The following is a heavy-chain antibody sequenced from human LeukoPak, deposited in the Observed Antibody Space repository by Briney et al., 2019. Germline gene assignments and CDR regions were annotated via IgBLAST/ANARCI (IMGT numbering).Heavy chain of an antibody. CDR2: IIPIFGTT. CDR3: ARPRFPYYRLSGADYYYMDV. J-gene: IGHJ6*03. D-gene: IGHD3-10*01. Sequence: ASVKVSCKASGGTFSSYAISWVRQAPGQGLEWMGGIIPIFGTTNFAQNFQGRVTITAHKSTSTAYMELSSLRSEDTAVYYCARPRFPYYRLSGADYYYMDVWGQGTLVTVSS. CDR1: GGTFSSYA. V-gene: IGHV1-69*06.